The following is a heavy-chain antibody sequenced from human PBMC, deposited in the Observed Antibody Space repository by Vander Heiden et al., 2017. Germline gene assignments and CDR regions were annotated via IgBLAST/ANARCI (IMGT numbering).Heavy chain of an antibody. V-gene: IGHV4-39*01. Sequence: QLQLQESGPGLVKPSETLSLTCTVSGGSISSSSYYWGWIRQPPGKGLEWIGSIYYSGSTYYNPSLKRRVTISVDTSKNQFSLKLSSVTAADTAVYYCARHVDIVVVGVAKGGWFDPWGQGTLVTVSS. D-gene: IGHD2-15*01. J-gene: IGHJ5*02. CDR2: IYYSGST. CDR3: ARHVDIVVVGVAKGGWFDP. CDR1: GGSISSSSYY.